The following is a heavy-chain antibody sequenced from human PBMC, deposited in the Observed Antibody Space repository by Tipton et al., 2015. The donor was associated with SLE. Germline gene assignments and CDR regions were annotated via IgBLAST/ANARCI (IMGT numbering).Heavy chain of an antibody. Sequence: TLSLTCTIYDGSFSGYHWSWIRQPPGKGLEWIGEINYSGSTNYNPSLKSRVTISIGTSKNQLSLKLSSVTAADTAVYYCARVVKGSSWYWFDPWGQGTLVTVSS. V-gene: IGHV4-34*01. CDR2: INYSGST. CDR3: ARVVKGSSWYWFDP. CDR1: DGSFSGYH. D-gene: IGHD6-13*01. J-gene: IGHJ5*02.